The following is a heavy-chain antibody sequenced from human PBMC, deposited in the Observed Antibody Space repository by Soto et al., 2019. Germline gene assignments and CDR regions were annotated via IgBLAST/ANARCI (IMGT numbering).Heavy chain of an antibody. CDR2: IIPILGTA. D-gene: IGHD3-22*01. CDR3: ARPYDSSGYYLGWFDP. CDR1: GGTFSSYA. V-gene: IGHV1-69*11. Sequence: SVKVSCKASGGTFSSYAISWVRQAPGQGLEWMGRIIPILGTANYAQKFQGRVTITADESTSTAYMELSSLRSEDTAVYYCARPYDSSGYYLGWFDPWGQGTLVTVSS. J-gene: IGHJ5*02.